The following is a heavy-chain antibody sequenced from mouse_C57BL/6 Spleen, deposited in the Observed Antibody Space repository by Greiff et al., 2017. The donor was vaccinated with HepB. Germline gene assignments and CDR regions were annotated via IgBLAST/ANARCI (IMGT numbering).Heavy chain of an antibody. Sequence: VQLQQPGAELVRPGTSVKLSCKASGYTFTSYWMHWVKQRPGQGLEWIGVIDPSDSYTNYNQKFKGKATLTVDTSSSTAYMQLSSLTSEDSAVYYCARFTTVPPFDYWGQGTTLTVSS. V-gene: IGHV1-59*01. J-gene: IGHJ2*01. CDR3: ARFTTVPPFDY. CDR2: IDPSDSYT. D-gene: IGHD1-1*01. CDR1: GYTFTSYW.